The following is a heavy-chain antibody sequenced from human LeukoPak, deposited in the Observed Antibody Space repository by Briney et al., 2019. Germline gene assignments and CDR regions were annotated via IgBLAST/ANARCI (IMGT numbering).Heavy chain of an antibody. J-gene: IGHJ4*02. CDR2: IYYSGST. D-gene: IGHD3-22*01. CDR1: GGSISSGGYY. CDR3: ARAHYYDSSGHPEHDY. V-gene: IGHV4-31*03. Sequence: SETLSLTCTVSGGSISSGGYYWSWIRQHPGKGLEWIGYIYYSGSTYYNPSLKSRVTISVDTSKNQFSLKLSSATAADTAVYYCARAHYYDSSGHPEHDYWGQGTLVTVSS.